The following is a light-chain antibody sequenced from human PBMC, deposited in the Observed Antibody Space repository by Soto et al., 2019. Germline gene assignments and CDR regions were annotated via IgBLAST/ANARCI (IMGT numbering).Light chain of an antibody. CDR2: GAS. J-gene: IGKJ4*01. CDR1: QGVGSN. V-gene: IGKV3-15*01. CDR3: QQHNGWPLT. Sequence: EIVMTQSPATLSVSPGERATLSCRGSQGVGSNLAWYQQKPGQAPRLLIYGASTRATGVPARFSGSGSGTEFTFTISSLQSEDFAVYYCQQHNGWPLTFGGGTKVEI.